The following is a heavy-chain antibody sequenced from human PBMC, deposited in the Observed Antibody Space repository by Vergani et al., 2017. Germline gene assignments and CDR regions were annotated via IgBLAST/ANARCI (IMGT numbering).Heavy chain of an antibody. CDR2: IYHSGIT. J-gene: IGHJ4*02. V-gene: IGHV4-38-2*02. CDR3: AREAYYYNSSGYYGYYFDY. CDR1: GYSISSGYY. D-gene: IGHD3-22*01. Sequence: QVQLQESGPGLVKPSETLSLTCTVSGYSISSGYYWGWIRQPPGKGLEWIGSIYHSGITYYNPSLKSRVTISVDTSKNQFSLKLSSVTAADTAVYYCAREAYYYNSSGYYGYYFDYWGQGTLVTVSS.